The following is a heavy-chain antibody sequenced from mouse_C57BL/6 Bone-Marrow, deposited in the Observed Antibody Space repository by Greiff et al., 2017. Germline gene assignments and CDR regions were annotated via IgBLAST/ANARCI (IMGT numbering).Heavy chain of an antibody. V-gene: IGHV5-4*03. Sequence: EVKLMESGGGLVKPGGSLKLSCAASGFTFSSYAMSWVRQTPEKRLEWVATISDCGSYTYYPDNVKGRFTISRDNAKNNLYLQMSHLKSEDTAMYYCARQLRAMDYWGQGTSVTVSS. CDR1: GFTFSSYA. J-gene: IGHJ4*01. CDR3: ARQLRAMDY. CDR2: ISDCGSYT. D-gene: IGHD2-4*01.